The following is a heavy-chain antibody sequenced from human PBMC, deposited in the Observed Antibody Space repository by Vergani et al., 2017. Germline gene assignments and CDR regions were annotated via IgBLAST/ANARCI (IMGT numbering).Heavy chain of an antibody. Sequence: VQLQESGPGLVKPSQTLSLTCTVSGGSISSGGYYWSWIRQHPGKGLEWIGRIKSKTDGGTTDYAAPVKGRFTISRDDSKNTLYLQMNSLRAEETAVYYCTTDLQLELRDYWGQGTLVTVSS. J-gene: IGHJ4*02. CDR1: GGSISSGGYY. D-gene: IGHD1-1*01. V-gene: IGHV3-15*01. CDR2: IKSKTDGGTT. CDR3: TTDLQLELRDY.